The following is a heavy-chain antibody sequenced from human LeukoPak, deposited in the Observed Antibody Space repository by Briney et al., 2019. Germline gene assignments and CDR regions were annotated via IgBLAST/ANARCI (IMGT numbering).Heavy chain of an antibody. CDR1: GYSISNGYY. V-gene: IGHV4-38-2*02. CDR2: IYHSGST. CDR3: ARRRGNFDY. Sequence: KPSETLSLTCTVSGYSISNGYYWGWIRQPPGKGLEWIGSIYHSGSTSYNPSLKSRVTISVDTSKNQFSLKLGSVTAADTAVYYCARRRGNFDYWGQGTLVTVSS. J-gene: IGHJ4*02.